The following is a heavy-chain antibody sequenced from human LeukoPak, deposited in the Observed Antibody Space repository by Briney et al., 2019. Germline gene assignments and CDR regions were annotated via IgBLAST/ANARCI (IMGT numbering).Heavy chain of an antibody. D-gene: IGHD4-17*01. V-gene: IGHV4-59*01. CDR3: ARGPDYGDAFDI. CDR1: GGSISSYY. Sequence: TSETLSLTCTVSGGSISSYYWSWIRQPPGKGLEWIGYIYYSGSTNYNPSLKSRVTISVDTSKNQFSLKLSSVTAADTAVYYCARGPDYGDAFDIWGQGTMVTVSS. CDR2: IYYSGST. J-gene: IGHJ3*02.